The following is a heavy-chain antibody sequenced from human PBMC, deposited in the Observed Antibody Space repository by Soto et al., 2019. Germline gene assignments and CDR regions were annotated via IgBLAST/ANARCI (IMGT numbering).Heavy chain of an antibody. CDR3: AKALVPALTAKFGY. CDR1: GFIFNNYA. J-gene: IGHJ4*02. Sequence: PVGSLRLSCAASGFIFNNYAMTWVRQAPGKGLEWVSTVTASGGGTFYANSVKGRFTISRDNSRNTLHLQMSSLRVEDTALYYCAKALVPALTAKFGYWGQGTLVTSPQ. D-gene: IGHD5-18*01. CDR2: VTASGGGT. V-gene: IGHV3-23*01.